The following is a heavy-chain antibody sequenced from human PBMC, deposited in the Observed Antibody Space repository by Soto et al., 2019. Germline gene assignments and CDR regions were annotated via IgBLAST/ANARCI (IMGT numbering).Heavy chain of an antibody. D-gene: IGHD3-10*01. V-gene: IGHV4-39*02. CDR1: GGSINSSGYY. J-gene: IGHJ3*02. Sequence: SETLSLTCTVSGGSINSSGYYWAWIRLPPGKGPEWIGSIDYSGSPYYNPYLKSRVTISVDTSKNHFSLQLSSVTAADTSVYYCASFSPGGRITMVRGDTLGGIDIWGQGTMVTVSS. CDR2: IDYSGSP. CDR3: ASFSPGGRITMVRGDTLGGIDI.